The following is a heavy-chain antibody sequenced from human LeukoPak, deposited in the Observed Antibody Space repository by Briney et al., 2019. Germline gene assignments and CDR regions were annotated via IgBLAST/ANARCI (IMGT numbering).Heavy chain of an antibody. V-gene: IGHV1-2*02. CDR3: ARAGYSSSWHWVHRSYYGMDV. J-gene: IGHJ6*02. Sequence: ASVKVSCKASGYTFTGYYMHWVRQAPGQGLEWMGWINPNSGGTNYAQKFQGRVTMTRDTSISTAYMELSRLRSDDTAVYYCARAGYSSSWHWVHRSYYGMDVWGQGTTVTVSS. D-gene: IGHD6-13*01. CDR2: INPNSGGT. CDR1: GYTFTGYY.